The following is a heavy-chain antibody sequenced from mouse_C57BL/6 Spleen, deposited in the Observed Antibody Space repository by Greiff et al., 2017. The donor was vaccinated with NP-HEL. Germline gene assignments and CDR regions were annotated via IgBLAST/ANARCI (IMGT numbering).Heavy chain of an antibody. CDR2: ISGGGGNT. J-gene: IGHJ3*01. CDR3: ARDDTWFAY. D-gene: IGHD2-12*01. CDR1: GFTFSSYT. Sequence: EVKLMESGGGLVKPGGSLKLSCAASGFTFSSYTMSWVRQTPEKRLEWVATISGGGGNTYYPDSVKGRFTISRDNAKNTLYLQMSSLRSEDTALYYCARDDTWFAYWGQGTLVTVSA. V-gene: IGHV5-9*01.